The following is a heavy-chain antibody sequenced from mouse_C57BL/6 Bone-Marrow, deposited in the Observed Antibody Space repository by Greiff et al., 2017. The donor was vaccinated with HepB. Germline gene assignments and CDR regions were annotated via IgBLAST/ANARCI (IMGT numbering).Heavy chain of an antibody. V-gene: IGHV5-6*01. CDR2: ISSGGSYT. D-gene: IGHD1-1*01. CDR1: GFTFSSYG. J-gene: IGHJ3*01. Sequence: EVQLQESGGDLVKPGGSLKLSCAASGFTFSSYGMSWVRQTPDKRLEWVATISSGGSYTYYPDSVKGRFTLSRDNAKNTLYLQMSSLKSEDTAMYYCARHGSSSAWFAYWGQGTLVTVSA. CDR3: ARHGSSSAWFAY.